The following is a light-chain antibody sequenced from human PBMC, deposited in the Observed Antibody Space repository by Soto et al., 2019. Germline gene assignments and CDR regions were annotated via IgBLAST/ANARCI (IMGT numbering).Light chain of an antibody. V-gene: IGLV1-40*01. CDR1: SSNIGAGYD. Sequence: QAVVTQPPSVSGAPGQRVTISCTGSSSNIGAGYDVHWYQQRPGTAPKLLIFGNTNRPSGVPDRFSGSKSGTSASPAITGLQAEDEGDYYCQSYDSTLSARYVFGTGTKLTVL. CDR2: GNT. CDR3: QSYDSTLSARYV. J-gene: IGLJ1*01.